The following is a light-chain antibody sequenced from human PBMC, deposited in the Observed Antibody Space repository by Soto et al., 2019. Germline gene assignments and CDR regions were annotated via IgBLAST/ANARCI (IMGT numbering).Light chain of an antibody. Sequence: DIQMTQSPSSLSASVGDRVTITCRASQSISSNLNWYQQKPGKVPKLLIYDASSLESGVPLRFSGSGSGTDFTLTIKSLHPEDFATYHCQQSYRSPPTFGQGTKVDIK. V-gene: IGKV1-39*01. J-gene: IGKJ1*01. CDR3: QQSYRSPPT. CDR1: QSISSN. CDR2: DAS.